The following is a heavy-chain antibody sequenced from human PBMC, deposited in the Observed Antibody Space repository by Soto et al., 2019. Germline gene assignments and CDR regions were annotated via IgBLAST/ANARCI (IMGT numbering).Heavy chain of an antibody. V-gene: IGHV1-69*04. CDR2: IIPILGIA. J-gene: IGHJ4*02. D-gene: IGHD4-17*01. CDR3: ARDSDGDYFSFDY. Sequence: SVKVSCKASGGTFSSYTISWVRQAPGQGLEWMGRIIPILGIANYAQKFQGRVTITADKSTSTAYMELSSLRSEDTAVYYCARDSDGDYFSFDYWGQGTLVTVSS. CDR1: GGTFSSYT.